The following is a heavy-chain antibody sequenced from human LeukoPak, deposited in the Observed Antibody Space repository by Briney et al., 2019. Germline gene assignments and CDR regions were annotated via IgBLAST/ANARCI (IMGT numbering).Heavy chain of an antibody. V-gene: IGHV1-69*01. CDR3: ASGITGTVGDYYYYMDV. D-gene: IGHD1-20*01. Sequence: SVKVSCKASGGTFSIYAISWVRQPPGQGLEWVGGIIPIFCTSNYAQKFQGRVTITADESTRTAYMEMSSLRSEDTAVYYCASGITGTVGDYYYYMDVWGKGTTVTVSS. J-gene: IGHJ6*03. CDR1: GGTFSIYA. CDR2: IIPIFCTS.